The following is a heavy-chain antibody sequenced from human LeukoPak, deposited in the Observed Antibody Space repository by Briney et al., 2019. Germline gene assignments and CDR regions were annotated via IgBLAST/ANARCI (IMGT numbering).Heavy chain of an antibody. CDR3: ARRPQSRLLWFRELFDY. Sequence: SETLSLTCAVYGGSFSGYYWSWIRQPPGKGLEWIGEINHSGSTNYNPSLKSRVTTSVDTSKNQFSLKLSSVTAADTAVYYCARRPQSRLLWFRELFDYWGQGTLVTVSS. J-gene: IGHJ4*02. CDR1: GGSFSGYY. V-gene: IGHV4-34*01. CDR2: INHSGST. D-gene: IGHD3-10*01.